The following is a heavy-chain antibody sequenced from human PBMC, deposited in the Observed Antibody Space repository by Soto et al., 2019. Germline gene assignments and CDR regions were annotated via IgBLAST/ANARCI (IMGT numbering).Heavy chain of an antibody. V-gene: IGHV3-23*01. D-gene: IGHD2-8*01. CDR1: GFTFSRHA. Sequence: GGSLRLSCTASGFTFSRHAMTWVRQAPGKGLEWVSGLSDSGGSIYYADSVKGRFTISRDNSMNTLYLQMNTLRAEDTAIYYCAKVSSSWYAGFFDLWGQGTLVTISS. J-gene: IGHJ4*02. CDR3: AKVSSSWYAGFFDL. CDR2: LSDSGGSI.